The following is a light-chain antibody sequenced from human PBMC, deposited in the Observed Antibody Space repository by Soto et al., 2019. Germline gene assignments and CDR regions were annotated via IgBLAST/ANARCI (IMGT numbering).Light chain of an antibody. Sequence: DIQMTQSPSSLSATVGDRVTITCRASKTIGKYLNWYQQQPGKVPKLLIYDASYLQSGVPSRFSGSGSGTYFTLNISGLRPEDFATYYCQQCFSIPFNFGPGTKVDI. J-gene: IGKJ3*01. CDR2: DAS. V-gene: IGKV1-39*01. CDR1: KTIGKY. CDR3: QQCFSIPFN.